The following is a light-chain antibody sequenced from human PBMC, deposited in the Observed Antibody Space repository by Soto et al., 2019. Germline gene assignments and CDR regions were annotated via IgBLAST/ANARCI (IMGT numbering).Light chain of an antibody. V-gene: IGKV1-39*01. CDR3: QQSYSSPPS. CDR1: QSISNH. J-gene: IGKJ1*01. CDR2: AAS. Sequence: DIQMTRSPSSLSASVEDRVIVTCQASQSISNHLNWYQQKPGKAPKLLILAASSLQSGVPSRFSGSRSVPDFTLTISSLQPEDFATYYCQQSYSSPPSFGQGIKV.